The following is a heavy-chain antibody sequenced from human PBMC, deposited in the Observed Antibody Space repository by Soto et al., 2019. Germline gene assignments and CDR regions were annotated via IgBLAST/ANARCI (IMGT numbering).Heavy chain of an antibody. CDR1: GFTFSSYA. D-gene: IGHD5-18*01. Sequence: GGSLRLSCAASGFTFSSYAMHWVRQAPGKGLEWVAVISYDVSNKYYADSVKGRFTISRDNSKNTLYLQMNSLRAEDTAVYYCARDGRWIQLGYYFDYWGQGTLVTVSS. CDR3: ARDGRWIQLGYYFDY. J-gene: IGHJ4*02. CDR2: ISYDVSNK. V-gene: IGHV3-30-3*01.